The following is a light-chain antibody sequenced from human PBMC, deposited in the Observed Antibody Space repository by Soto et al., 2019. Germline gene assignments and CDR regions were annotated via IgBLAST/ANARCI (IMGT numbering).Light chain of an antibody. J-gene: IGKJ5*01. V-gene: IGKV1-5*03. CDR3: QHYKRYPLT. Sequence: DIQMTQSPSTLSASVGDIDTITCRASQSIGLWFAWFQKTPGKAPNRLSYKSSVLKSGFPSRFSGRGAGAEFTLIFRCLQPDAFATDPGQHYKRYPLTFGQG. CDR2: KSS. CDR1: QSIGLW.